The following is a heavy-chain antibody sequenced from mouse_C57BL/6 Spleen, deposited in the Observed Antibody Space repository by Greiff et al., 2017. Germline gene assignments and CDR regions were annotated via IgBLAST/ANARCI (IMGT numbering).Heavy chain of an antibody. J-gene: IGHJ3*01. V-gene: IGHV14-2*01. Sequence: VQLQQSGAELVKPGASVKLSCTASGFNIKDYYMHWVKQRTEQGLEWIGRIDPEDGETKYDPKFQGKATITADTSSNTAYLQLSSLTSGDTAVYYCARSGYGSSYAWFAYWGQGTLVTVSA. CDR2: IDPEDGET. CDR3: ARSGYGSSYAWFAY. CDR1: GFNIKDYY. D-gene: IGHD1-1*01.